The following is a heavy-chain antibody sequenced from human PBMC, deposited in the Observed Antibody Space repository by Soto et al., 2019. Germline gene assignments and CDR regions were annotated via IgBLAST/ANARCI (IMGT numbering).Heavy chain of an antibody. CDR2: IIPILGIA. Sequence: QVQLVQSGAEVKKPGSSVKVSCKASGGTFSSYTISWVRQAPGQGLEWMGRIIPILGIANYAQKFQGRVTITADKSTSTAYMELSSLRSEDTAVYYCARDSPTMASYYGMDVWGQGTTVTVSS. J-gene: IGHJ6*02. V-gene: IGHV1-69*08. D-gene: IGHD3-10*01. CDR3: ARDSPTMASYYGMDV. CDR1: GGTFSSYT.